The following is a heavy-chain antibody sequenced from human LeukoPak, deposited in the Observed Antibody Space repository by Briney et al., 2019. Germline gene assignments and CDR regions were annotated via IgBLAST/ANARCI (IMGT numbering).Heavy chain of an antibody. D-gene: IGHD6-13*01. CDR1: GDSVSSNSAA. J-gene: IGHJ6*03. V-gene: IGHV6-1*01. CDR2: TYYRSKWYN. Sequence: SQTLSLTCAISGDSVSSNSAAWNWIRQSPSRGLKWLGRTYYRSKWYNDYAVSVKSRMTINPDTSKNQFSLQLNSVTPEDTAVYYCARGAAAAGDYYYYMDVWGKGTTVTVSS. CDR3: ARGAAAAGDYYYYMDV.